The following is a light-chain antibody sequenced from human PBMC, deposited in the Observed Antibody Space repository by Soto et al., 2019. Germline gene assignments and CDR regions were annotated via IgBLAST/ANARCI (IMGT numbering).Light chain of an antibody. CDR1: SRDIGTSNL. J-gene: IGLJ1*01. Sequence: QSALTQPASVSGSPGQSITISCTGTSRDIGTSNLVSWYQQYPGKAPKLMIYEVTKRPSGISYRFSGSKSGNTASLTISGLHLEDEADYYCYSSPGIPTTLFVFGTGTKLTGL. V-gene: IGLV2-23*02. CDR3: YSSPGIPTTLFV. CDR2: EVT.